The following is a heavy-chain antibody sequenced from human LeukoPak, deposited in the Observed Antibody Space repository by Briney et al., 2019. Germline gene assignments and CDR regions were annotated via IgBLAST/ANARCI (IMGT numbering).Heavy chain of an antibody. CDR3: ARGQQLFDP. CDR1: GGSISSSSYY. CDR2: IYYSGST. D-gene: IGHD6-13*01. V-gene: IGHV4-39*01. J-gene: IGHJ5*02. Sequence: SETLSLTCTVSGGSISSSSYYWGWIRQPPGKGLGWIGSIYYSGSTYYNPSLKSRVTISVDTSKNQFSLKLSSVTAADTAVYYCARGQQLFDPWGQGTLVTVSS.